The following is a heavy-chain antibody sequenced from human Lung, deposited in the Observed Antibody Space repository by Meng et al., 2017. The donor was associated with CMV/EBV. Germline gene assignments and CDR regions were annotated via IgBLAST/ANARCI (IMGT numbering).Heavy chain of an antibody. D-gene: IGHD1-26*01. CDR2: IYSGDDRT. J-gene: IGHJ6*02. CDR3: AKGKWGGYYYYYGMDV. Sequence: GGSLRLXCAASGFTFSTFAMSWVRQAPGKGLQWVSVIYSGDDRTYYADSVKGRFTISRDNSKNMLYLQMNSLRAEDSAVYFCAKGKWGGYYYYYGMDVWGRGTTVTVSS. CDR1: GFTFSTFA. V-gene: IGHV3-23*03.